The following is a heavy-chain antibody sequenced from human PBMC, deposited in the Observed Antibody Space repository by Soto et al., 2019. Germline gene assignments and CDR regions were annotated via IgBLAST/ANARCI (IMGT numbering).Heavy chain of an antibody. CDR1: GGSISSYY. CDR3: ASSYYDILTGYSPYYFDY. J-gene: IGHJ4*02. V-gene: IGHV4-59*08. D-gene: IGHD3-9*01. CDR2: IYYSGST. Sequence: SETLSLTCTVSGGSISSYYWSWIRQPPGKGLEWIGYIYYSGSTNYNPSLKSRVTISVDTSKNQFSLKLSSVTAADTAVYYCASSYYDILTGYSPYYFDYWGQGTLVTVSS.